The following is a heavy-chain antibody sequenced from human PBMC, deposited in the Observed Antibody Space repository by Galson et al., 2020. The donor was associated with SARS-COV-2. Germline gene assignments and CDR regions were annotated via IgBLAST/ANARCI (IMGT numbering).Heavy chain of an antibody. J-gene: IGHJ6*03. V-gene: IGHV3-21*01. CDR2: ISSSSSYI. D-gene: IGHD3-10*01. CDR1: GFTFSSYS. CDR3: ATYYYGSGSNPGYYYYYMDV. Sequence: GGSLRLSCAASGFTFSSYSMNWVRQAPGKGLEWVSSISSSSSYIYYADSVKGRFTISRDNAKNSLYLQMNSLRAEDTAVYYCATYYYGSGSNPGYYYYYMDVWGKGTTVTISS.